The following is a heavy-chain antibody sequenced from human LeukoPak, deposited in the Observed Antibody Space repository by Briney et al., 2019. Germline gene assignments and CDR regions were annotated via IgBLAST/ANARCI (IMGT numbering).Heavy chain of an antibody. D-gene: IGHD1-26*01. CDR2: ISYSGNT. J-gene: IGHJ4*02. CDR3: ARLRGIILGALLHYYFDY. Sequence: PSETLSLTCTVSGGSISGSSYSWGWTRQPPGKGLEWIGSISYSGNTYYSPSLKSRVTISIDTSKNQFSLKLSSVTAADTAVYYCARLRGIILGALLHYYFDYWGQGTLVSVSS. CDR1: GGSISGSSYS. V-gene: IGHV4-39*01.